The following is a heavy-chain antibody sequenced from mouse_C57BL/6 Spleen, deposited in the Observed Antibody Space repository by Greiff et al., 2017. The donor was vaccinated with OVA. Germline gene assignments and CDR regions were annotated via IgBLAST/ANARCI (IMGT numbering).Heavy chain of an antibody. J-gene: IGHJ2*01. CDR2: ISSGGDYI. CDR1: GFTFSSYA. D-gene: IGHD3-2*02. Sequence: EVQLVESGEGLVKPGGSLKLSCAASGFTFSSYAMSWVRQTPEKRLEWVAYISSGGDYIYYADTVKGRFTISRDNARNTLYLQMSSLKSEDTAMYYCTREGGDSSVYGYYFDYWGQGTTLTVSS. CDR3: TREGGDSSVYGYYFDY. V-gene: IGHV5-9-1*02.